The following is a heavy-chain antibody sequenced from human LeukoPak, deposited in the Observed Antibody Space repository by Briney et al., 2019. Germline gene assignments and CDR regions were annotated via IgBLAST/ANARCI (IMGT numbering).Heavy chain of an antibody. CDR3: ARGGMLRGAQLDY. D-gene: IGHD3-10*01. CDR1: GFTFSSYW. J-gene: IGHJ4*02. V-gene: IGHV3-74*01. Sequence: GGSLRLSCAASGFTFSSYWMHWVRQAPGKGLVWVSRINSDGSSTSYADSVKGRFTISRDNAKNTLYLQMNSLRAEDTAVYYCARGGMLRGAQLDYWGQGTLVTVSS. CDR2: INSDGSST.